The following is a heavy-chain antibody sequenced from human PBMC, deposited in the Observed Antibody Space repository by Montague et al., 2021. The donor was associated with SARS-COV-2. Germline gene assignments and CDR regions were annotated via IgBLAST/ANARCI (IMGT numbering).Heavy chain of an antibody. Sequence: SETLSVTCTVSGGSISSSSYYWGWIRQPPGKGLEWIGSIYYSGSTYYNPSLKSRVTISVDTSKNQFSLKLSSVTAADTAVYYCARFPTSYYYDSKAAPATPDAFDIWGQGTMVTVSS. CDR3: ARFPTSYYYDSKAAPATPDAFDI. J-gene: IGHJ3*02. CDR1: GGSISSSSYY. CDR2: IYYSGST. D-gene: IGHD3-22*01. V-gene: IGHV4-39*01.